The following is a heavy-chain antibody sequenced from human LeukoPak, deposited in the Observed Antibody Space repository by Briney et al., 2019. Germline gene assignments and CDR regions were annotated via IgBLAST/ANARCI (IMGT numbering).Heavy chain of an antibody. V-gene: IGHV3-30*03. D-gene: IGHD2-15*01. Sequence: GRSLRLSCAASGFDFSDHGMHWVRQAPGKGLEWVAVISRHGSTKIYAASVKGRFTISRDNSKNTMYLQMDSLRPEDTAVYYCARVTCSGGSCGIDYWGQGTLVTVSS. CDR2: ISRHGSTK. CDR1: GFDFSDHG. J-gene: IGHJ4*02. CDR3: ARVTCSGGSCGIDY.